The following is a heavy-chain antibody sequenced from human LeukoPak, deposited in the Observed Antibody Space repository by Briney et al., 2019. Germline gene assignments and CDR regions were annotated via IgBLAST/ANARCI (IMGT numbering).Heavy chain of an antibody. V-gene: IGHV1-2*02. J-gene: IGHJ4*02. CDR2: INPNSGGA. CDR1: GYTFTGYN. Sequence: ASVTVSCTASGYTFTGYNMHWVRQAPGQGLEWMGWINPNSGGANYAQKFKGRVTMTRDTSISTAYMELISLRSDDTAVYYCARTGGLDYWGQGTLVTVSS. D-gene: IGHD3-16*01. CDR3: ARTGGLDY.